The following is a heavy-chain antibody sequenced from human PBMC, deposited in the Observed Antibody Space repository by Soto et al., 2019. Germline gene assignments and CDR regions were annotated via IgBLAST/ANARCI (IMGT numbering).Heavy chain of an antibody. V-gene: IGHV1-18*01. J-gene: IGHJ4*02. CDR2: ISAYNGNT. D-gene: IGHD5-18*01. CDR3: ARALQGYSSGYRGLLFDY. Sequence: QVQLVQSGAEVKKPGASVKVSCKASGYTFTSYGISWVRQAPGQGLEWMGWISAYNGNTNYAQKLQGRVTMTTDTSTSTAYLELRSLRSDDTAVYYCARALQGYSSGYRGLLFDYWGQGTLVTVSS. CDR1: GYTFTSYG.